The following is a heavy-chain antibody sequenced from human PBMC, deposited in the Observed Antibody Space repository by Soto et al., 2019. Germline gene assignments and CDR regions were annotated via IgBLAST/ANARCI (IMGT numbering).Heavy chain of an antibody. CDR3: ARQQRDLYHDAFDI. Sequence: PGESLKISCKGSGYSFTTHWIGWVRQMPGRGLEWVGIIHPDDSDIRYSPPFQGQVSFSVDKSISTAYLLWSSLKASDTAIYYCARQQRDLYHDAFDIWGQGTMVTVSS. D-gene: IGHD2-2*01. CDR1: GYSFTTHW. V-gene: IGHV5-51*01. CDR2: IHPDDSDI. J-gene: IGHJ3*02.